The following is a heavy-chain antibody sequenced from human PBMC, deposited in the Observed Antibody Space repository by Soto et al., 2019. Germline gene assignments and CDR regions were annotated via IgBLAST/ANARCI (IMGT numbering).Heavy chain of an antibody. CDR1: GFTFSSYS. Sequence: EVQLVESGGGLVKPGGSLRLSCAASGFTFSSYSMNWVRQAPGKGLEWVSSISSSSSYIYYADSVKGRFTISRDNAKNSLYLQMNSLRGEDTAVYYCARGSGRYYYFDYWGQGTLVTVSS. D-gene: IGHD3-10*01. CDR3: ARGSGRYYYFDY. V-gene: IGHV3-21*01. CDR2: ISSSSSYI. J-gene: IGHJ4*02.